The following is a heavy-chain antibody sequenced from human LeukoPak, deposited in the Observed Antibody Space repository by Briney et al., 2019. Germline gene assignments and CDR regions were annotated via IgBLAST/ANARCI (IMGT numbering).Heavy chain of an antibody. V-gene: IGHV4-59*01. CDR2: IHYSGTT. CDR1: GGSINNYY. CDR3: TRGTGWYLY. D-gene: IGHD6-19*01. Sequence: PSETLSLTCTVSGGSINNYYWSWVRRPPGKGLEWIGYIHYSGTTSYNPSLKSRVTISVDTSKDQFSLKLSSVTAADTALYFCTRGTGWYLYWGQGTLVTVSS. J-gene: IGHJ4*02.